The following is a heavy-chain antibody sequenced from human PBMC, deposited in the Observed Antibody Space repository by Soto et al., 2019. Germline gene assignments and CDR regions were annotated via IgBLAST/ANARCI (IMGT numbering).Heavy chain of an antibody. CDR1: GFTFSSYA. V-gene: IGHV3-23*01. CDR3: AKDRSPYSSGWYDAFDI. J-gene: IGHJ3*02. Sequence: GGSLRLSCAASGFTFSSYAMSWVRQAPGKGLEWVSVISGSGGTTYYADSVKGRFTISRDNSKNTLYLQMNSQRAEDTAVYYCAKDRSPYSSGWYDAFDIWGQGTMVTVSS. CDR2: ISGSGGTT. D-gene: IGHD6-19*01.